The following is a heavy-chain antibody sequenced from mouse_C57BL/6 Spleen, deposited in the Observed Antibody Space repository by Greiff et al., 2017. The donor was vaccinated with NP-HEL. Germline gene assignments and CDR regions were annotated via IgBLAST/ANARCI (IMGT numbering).Heavy chain of an antibody. D-gene: IGHD2-3*01. CDR3: AMRDCDGSYYAMDY. V-gene: IGHV1-50*01. J-gene: IGHJ4*01. CDR1: GYTFTSYW. CDR2: IDPSDSYT. Sequence: QVQLQQPGAELVKPGASVKLSCKASGYTFTSYWMQWVKQRPGQGLEWIGEIDPSDSYTNYNQKFKGKATLTVDTSSSTAYMQLSSLTSEDSAVYYCAMRDCDGSYYAMDYWGQGTSVTVSS.